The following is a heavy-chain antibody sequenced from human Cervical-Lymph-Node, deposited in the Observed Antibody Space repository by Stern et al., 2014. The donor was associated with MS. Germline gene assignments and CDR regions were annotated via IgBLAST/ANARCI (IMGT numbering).Heavy chain of an antibody. CDR1: GFSLSTSGVG. CDR3: AHETYGDYDY. CDR2: IYWDDDK. V-gene: IGHV2-5*02. D-gene: IGHD4-17*01. J-gene: IGHJ4*02. Sequence: QVTLRESGPTLAKPTQTLTLTCTFSGFSLSTSGVGVGWIRQPPGKALEWLALIYWDDDKRYRPSLKSRLTITKDTSKNQVVLTMTKMDPVDTATYYCAHETYGDYDYWGQGTLVTVSS.